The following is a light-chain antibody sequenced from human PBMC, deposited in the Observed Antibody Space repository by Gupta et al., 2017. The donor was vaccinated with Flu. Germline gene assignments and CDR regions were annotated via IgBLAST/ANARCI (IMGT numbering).Light chain of an antibody. J-gene: IGLJ2*01. CDR2: EVR. CDR3: SADTGSSTV. V-gene: IGLV2-14*01. Sequence: SALTQPASVSGSPGQSITISCTVTSSDVGAYNYVSWYQHHPGNDHNLMIYEVRNRPAGVSNRFAGSKSGNTASLTISGRQAEDEDNYYCSADTGSSTVFGGGTRVTVL. CDR1: SSDVGAYNY.